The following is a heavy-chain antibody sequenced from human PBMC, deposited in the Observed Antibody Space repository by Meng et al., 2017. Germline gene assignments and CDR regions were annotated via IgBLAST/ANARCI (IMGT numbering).Heavy chain of an antibody. CDR3: ARFRVVPTLGRAFDI. D-gene: IGHD3-3*01. CDR2: INHSGST. J-gene: IGHJ3*02. Sequence: SETLSLTCAVYGGSFSGYYWSWIRQPPGKGLEWIGEINHSGSTNYNPSLKSRVTISVDTSKNQFSLKLSSVTAADTAVYYCARFRVVPTLGRAFDIWGQGTKVT. CDR1: GGSFSGYY. V-gene: IGHV4-34*01.